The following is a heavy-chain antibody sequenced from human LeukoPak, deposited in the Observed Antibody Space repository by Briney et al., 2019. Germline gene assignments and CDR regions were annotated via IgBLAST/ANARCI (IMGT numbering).Heavy chain of an antibody. CDR3: AKDPGTSIAVNRDWYFDL. CDR1: GYTFTSYY. Sequence: ASVKVSCKASGYTFTSYYMHWVRQAPGQGLEWMGIINPSGGSTSYAQKFQGRVTMTRDMSTSTVYMELSSLRSEDTAVYYCAKDPGTSIAVNRDWYFDLWGRGTLVTVSS. V-gene: IGHV1-46*01. J-gene: IGHJ2*01. CDR2: INPSGGST. D-gene: IGHD6-19*01.